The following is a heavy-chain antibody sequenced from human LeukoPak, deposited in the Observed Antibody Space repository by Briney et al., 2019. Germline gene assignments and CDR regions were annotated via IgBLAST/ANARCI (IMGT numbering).Heavy chain of an antibody. CDR1: GFTFSNYA. CDR3: AKWGDYDVLTGYYVSDY. J-gene: IGHJ4*02. V-gene: IGHV3-23*01. CDR2: ITGSGGNT. Sequence: GGSLRLSWVASGFTFSNYAMSWVRQAPEKGLEWVSAITGSGGNTYYADSVKGRFTISRDNSKNTVFLQMNSLRAEDTAVYYCAKWGDYDVLTGYYVSDYWGQGTLVTVSS. D-gene: IGHD3-9*01.